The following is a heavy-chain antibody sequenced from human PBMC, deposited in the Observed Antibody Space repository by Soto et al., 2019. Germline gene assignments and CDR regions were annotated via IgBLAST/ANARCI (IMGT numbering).Heavy chain of an antibody. CDR3: SREDSYGWSGESLDV. CDR1: GDSLRGQS. Sequence: QVQLQQWGAGLLKASETLSLTCAVVGDSLRGQSWNWIRQSPGKVLEWIGELDQSGGTNYNPSLKSRAIISADTAKNQFSLTLTSVTAADTAVYYCSREDSYGWSGESLDVWGQGTTVTVSS. J-gene: IGHJ6*02. V-gene: IGHV4-34*01. D-gene: IGHD6-19*01. CDR2: LDQSGGT.